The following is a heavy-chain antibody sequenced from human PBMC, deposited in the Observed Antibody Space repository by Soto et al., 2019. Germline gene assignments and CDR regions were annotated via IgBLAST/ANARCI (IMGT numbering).Heavy chain of an antibody. V-gene: IGHV4-39*01. J-gene: IGHJ4*02. D-gene: IGHD1-26*01. CDR2: TFHTGAT. Sequence: SETLSLTCTVSGDSISSSSFYWGWIRQPPGKGLEWIGHTFHTGATYQNPTLKSRLRMSVDTSKNQFSLNLNSVTATDTAVYYCARRRIVPTTNFDYWGQGXLVTVYS. CDR3: ARRRIVPTTNFDY. CDR1: GDSISSSSFY.